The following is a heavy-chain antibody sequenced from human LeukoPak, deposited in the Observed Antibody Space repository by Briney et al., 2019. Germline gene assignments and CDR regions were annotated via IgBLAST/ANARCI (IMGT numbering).Heavy chain of an antibody. CDR3: TRVGSGYLFDY. CDR1: GFTFGDYA. CDR2: IRIKAYGGTT. J-gene: IGHJ4*02. Sequence: GGSLRLSCTASGFTFGDYAMSWVRQAPGKEREWVGFIRIKAYGGTTEYAASVKGRFTISRDDSKSIAYLQMNSLKTEDTAVYYCTRVGSGYLFDYWGQGTLVTVYS. V-gene: IGHV3-49*04. D-gene: IGHD3-22*01.